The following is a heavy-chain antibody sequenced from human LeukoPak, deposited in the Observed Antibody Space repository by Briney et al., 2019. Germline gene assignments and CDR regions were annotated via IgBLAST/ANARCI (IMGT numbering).Heavy chain of an antibody. CDR3: ARGRQIYYDSSGYYDNWFDP. Sequence: GGSPRLSCAASGFAFSSYSMNWVRQAPGKGLEWVSVIYGGGSTYYADSVKGRFTISRDNSKNTLYLHMNSLRAEDTAVYYCARGRQIYYDSSGYYDNWFDPWGQGTLVTVSS. J-gene: IGHJ5*02. CDR2: IYGGGST. CDR1: GFAFSSYS. D-gene: IGHD3-22*01. V-gene: IGHV3-66*01.